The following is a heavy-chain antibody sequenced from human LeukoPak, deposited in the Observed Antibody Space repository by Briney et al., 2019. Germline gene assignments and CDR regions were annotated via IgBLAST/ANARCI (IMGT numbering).Heavy chain of an antibody. D-gene: IGHD3-22*01. CDR3: AGGGQTYYYDSSGSKGFDY. V-gene: IGHV1-2*02. J-gene: IGHJ4*02. Sequence: GASVKVSCKASGYTFTGYYMHWVRQAPGQGLEWMGWINPNSGGTNYAQKFQGRVTMTRDTSISTAYMELSRLRSDDTAVYYCAGGGQTYYYDSSGSKGFDYWGQGTLVTVSS. CDR2: INPNSGGT. CDR1: GYTFTGYY.